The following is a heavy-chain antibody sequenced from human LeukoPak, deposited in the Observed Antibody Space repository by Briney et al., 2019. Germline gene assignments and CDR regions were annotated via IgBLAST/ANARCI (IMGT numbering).Heavy chain of an antibody. CDR1: GYTFSTYG. Sequence: GASVKVSCKASGYTFSTYGISWVRQAPGQGLEWMGWISTYNGNTNYAQKVHGRVTMTTDTSKSTVYMELRSLRADDTAVYYCARDRLYSGSIAFWGQETTVIVSS. J-gene: IGHJ3*01. D-gene: IGHD1-26*01. CDR3: ARDRLYSGSIAF. CDR2: ISTYNGNT. V-gene: IGHV1-18*01.